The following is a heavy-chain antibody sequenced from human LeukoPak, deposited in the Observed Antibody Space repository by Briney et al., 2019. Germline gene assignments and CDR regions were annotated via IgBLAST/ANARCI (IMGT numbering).Heavy chain of an antibody. Sequence: SETLSLTCAVYGGSFNDYYWNWIRQPPGKGLEWIGSIYHSGSTYHNPSLKSRVAISVDTSKNQFSLKLSSVTAADTAVYYCARGDSSGRQGYWGQGTLVTVSS. D-gene: IGHD3-22*01. J-gene: IGHJ4*02. V-gene: IGHV4-34*01. CDR2: IYHSGST. CDR1: GGSFNDYY. CDR3: ARGDSSGRQGY.